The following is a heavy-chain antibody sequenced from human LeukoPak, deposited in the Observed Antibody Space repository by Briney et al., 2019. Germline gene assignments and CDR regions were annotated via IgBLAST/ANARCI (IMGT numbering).Heavy chain of an antibody. CDR2: ISGSGGGT. D-gene: IGHD2-2*01. J-gene: IGHJ3*02. V-gene: IGHV3-23*01. CDR3: XKIXVPFAEDAFDI. CDR1: GFTFNNYA. Sequence: GGSLRLSCAASGFTFNNYAMSWVRQAPGKGLEWVSGISGSGGGTYYADSVKGRFTISRDNSKNTLYLQMNSLRAEDTAIYYCXKIXVPFAEDAFDIWGQGTMVTVSS.